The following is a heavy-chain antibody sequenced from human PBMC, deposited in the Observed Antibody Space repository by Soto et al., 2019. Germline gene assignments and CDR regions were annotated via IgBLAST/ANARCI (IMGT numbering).Heavy chain of an antibody. J-gene: IGHJ4*02. CDR1: GASLSGYY. CDR3: AGGGFSPYP. Sequence: SETLSLTCAVYGASLSGYYWSWIRQAPGKGLEWIGEINESGSTNYNPSLKSRVTTLVDRSKNQISLKVNSVTAADTAVYYCAGGGFSPYPWGQGTLVTVSS. V-gene: IGHV4-34*01. CDR2: INESGST.